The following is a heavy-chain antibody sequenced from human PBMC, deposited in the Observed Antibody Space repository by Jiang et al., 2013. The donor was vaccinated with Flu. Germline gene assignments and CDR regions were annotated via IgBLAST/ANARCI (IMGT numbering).Heavy chain of an antibody. J-gene: IGHJ4*02. CDR3: ARGPSSWYHIDY. CDR2: IIPILGIA. D-gene: IGHD6-13*01. CDR1: GGTFSSYT. V-gene: IGHV1-69*04. Sequence: SGAEVKKPGSSVKVSCKASGGTFSSYTISWVRQAPGQGLEWMGRIIPILGIANYAQKFQGRVTITADKSTSTAYMELSSLRSEGTAVYYCARGPSSWYHIDYWGQGTLVTVSS.